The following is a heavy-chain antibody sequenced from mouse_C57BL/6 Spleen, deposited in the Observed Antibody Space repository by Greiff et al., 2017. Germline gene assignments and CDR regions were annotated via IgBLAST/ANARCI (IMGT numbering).Heavy chain of an antibody. V-gene: IGHV1-15*01. CDR1: GYTFTDYE. J-gene: IGHJ1*03. CDR3: TRGYSKNWYCDV. CDR2: IDPETGGT. Sequence: VQLQQSGAELVRPGASVTLSCKASGYTFTDYEMHWVKQTPVHGLEWIGAIDPETGGTAYNQKFKGKAILTADKSSSTAYMELRSLTSEDSAVYYCTRGYSKNWYCDVGGTGTTVTVSS. D-gene: IGHD2-5*01.